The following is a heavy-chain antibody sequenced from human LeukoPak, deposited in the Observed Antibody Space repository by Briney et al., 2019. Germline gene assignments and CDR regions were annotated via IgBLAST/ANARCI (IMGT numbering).Heavy chain of an antibody. Sequence: PGGSLRLSCAASGFTFNNHAMTWVRQAPGKGLEWVSILYSGSSTYYADSVEGRFTISRDSSKNTLFLQMNDLRAEDTAVYYCARVGDHFHWYLDLWGRGTLVTVSS. V-gene: IGHV3-23*03. CDR1: GFTFNNHA. J-gene: IGHJ2*01. D-gene: IGHD3-3*02. CDR2: LYSGSST. CDR3: ARVGDHFHWYLDL.